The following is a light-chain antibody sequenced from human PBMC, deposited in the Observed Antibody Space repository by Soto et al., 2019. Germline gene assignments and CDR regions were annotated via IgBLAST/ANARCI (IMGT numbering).Light chain of an antibody. J-gene: IGKJ4*01. V-gene: IGKV4-1*01. CDR2: WAS. Sequence: DIVMTQSPDSLAVSLGERATINCKSSQSVLYSSNNKNYLVWYQQKPGQPPKLLISWASARESGVPDRFSGSGSGTDFTLTISSLQAEDVAVYYCQQYYSTPVTFGGGTKVEIK. CDR3: QQYYSTPVT. CDR1: QSVLYSSNNKNY.